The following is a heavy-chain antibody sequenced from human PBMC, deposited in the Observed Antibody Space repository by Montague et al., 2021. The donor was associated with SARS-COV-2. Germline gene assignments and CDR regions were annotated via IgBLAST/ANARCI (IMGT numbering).Heavy chain of an antibody. Sequence: SETLSLTCTVSGGSLSSYYWSWIRQPPGKGLEWIGYIYYSGSTNYNPSLKSRVTISVDTSKNQFSLKLRSVTAADAAVYYCASGADDYYYAMDVWGQGTTVTVSS. V-gene: IGHV4-59*01. CDR3: ASGADDYYYAMDV. D-gene: IGHD3-10*01. CDR2: IYYSGST. CDR1: GGSLSSYY. J-gene: IGHJ6*02.